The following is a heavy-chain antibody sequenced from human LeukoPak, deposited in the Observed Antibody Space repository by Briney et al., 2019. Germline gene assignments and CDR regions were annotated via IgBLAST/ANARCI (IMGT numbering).Heavy chain of an antibody. CDR1: GYSISSGYY. Sequence: SEALSLTCAVSGYSISSGYYWGWIRQPPGKGLEWIGSIYHSGSTYYNPSLKSRVTISVDTSKNQFSLKLSSVTAADTAVYYCASLYLATYYFDYWGQGTLVTVSS. V-gene: IGHV4-38-2*01. CDR3: ASLYLATYYFDY. D-gene: IGHD1-26*01. J-gene: IGHJ4*02. CDR2: IYHSGST.